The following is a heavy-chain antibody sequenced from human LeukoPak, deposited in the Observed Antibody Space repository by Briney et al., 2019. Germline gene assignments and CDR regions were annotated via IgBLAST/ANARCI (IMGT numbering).Heavy chain of an antibody. CDR2: IYSGGST. V-gene: IGHV3-53*01. CDR3: ARDSPYYYGSGL. J-gene: IGHJ3*01. CDR1: GLTVSTNY. Sequence: PGGSLRLSCAASGLTVSTNYMSWVRQAPGKGLEWVSVIYSGGSTYYADSVKGRFTISRDNSRNTLYLQMNSLRADDTAVYYCARDSPYYYGSGLWGQGTMVTVSS. D-gene: IGHD3-10*01.